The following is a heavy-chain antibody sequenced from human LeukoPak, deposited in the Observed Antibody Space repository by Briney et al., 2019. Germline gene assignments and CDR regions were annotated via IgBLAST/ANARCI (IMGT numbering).Heavy chain of an antibody. V-gene: IGHV4-59*01. CDR3: ARAGDSSGYYVEGAFDI. J-gene: IGHJ3*02. CDR2: IYYSGST. Sequence: PSETLSLTCTVSGGSISSYYWSWIRQPPGKGLEWIGYIYYSGSTNYNPSLKSRVTISVDTSKNQFSLKLSSVTAADTAVYYCARAGDSSGYYVEGAFDIWGQGTMVTVSS. CDR1: GGSISSYY. D-gene: IGHD3-22*01.